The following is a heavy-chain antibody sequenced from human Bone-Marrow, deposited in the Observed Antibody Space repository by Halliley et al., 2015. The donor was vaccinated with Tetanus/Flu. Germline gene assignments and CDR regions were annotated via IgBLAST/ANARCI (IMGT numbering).Heavy chain of an antibody. Sequence: SLRLSCAASGFIFDSYGMHWVRQAPGKGLDWVAVISYDGSNKYYADSVKGRFTISRDNSKNTLYLQMNSLRADDTAVYYCAKDGVGGYGDSFPSSFDSCAQGTLFTFSS. J-gene: IGHJ4*02. CDR3: AKDGVGGYGDSFPSSFDS. V-gene: IGHV3-30*18. CDR2: ISYDGSNK. CDR1: GFIFDSYG. D-gene: IGHD4-17*01.